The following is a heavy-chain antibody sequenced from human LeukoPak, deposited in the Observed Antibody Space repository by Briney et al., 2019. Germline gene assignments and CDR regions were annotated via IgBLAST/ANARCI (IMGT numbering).Heavy chain of an antibody. Sequence: ASVKVSCKAFGYTFTSNYMHWVRQAPGQGPEWMGVISPSGGSTTYAQKFQGRVTLTRDMSTSTDYLELSSLRSDDTAVYYCARDRRRYYYDSSGYSPWGQGTLVTVSS. CDR2: ISPSGGST. CDR3: ARDRRRYYYDSSGYSP. CDR1: GYTFTSNY. D-gene: IGHD3-22*01. V-gene: IGHV1-46*01. J-gene: IGHJ5*02.